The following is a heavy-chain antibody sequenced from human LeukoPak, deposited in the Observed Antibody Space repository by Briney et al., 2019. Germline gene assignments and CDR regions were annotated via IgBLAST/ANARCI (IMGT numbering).Heavy chain of an antibody. J-gene: IGHJ4*02. CDR2: ISYDGSNK. CDR1: GFTFSSYA. V-gene: IGHV3-30-3*01. CDR3: ARDRDYYRDFDY. Sequence: GGSLRLSCAASGFTFSSYAMHWVRQAPGEGLEWVAVISYDGSNKYYADSVKGRFTISRDNSKNTLYLQMNSLRAEDTAVYYCARDRDYYRDFDYWGQGTLVTVSS. D-gene: IGHD4-17*01.